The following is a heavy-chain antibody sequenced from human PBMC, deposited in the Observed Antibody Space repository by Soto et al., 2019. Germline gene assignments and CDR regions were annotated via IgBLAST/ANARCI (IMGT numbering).Heavy chain of an antibody. V-gene: IGHV4-39*01. CDR2: IYYSGST. CDR3: ARGVGNSAPDY. D-gene: IGHD1-7*01. Sequence: SETLSLTCTVSGGSISSSSYYWGWIRQPPGKGLEWIGSIYYSGSTYYNPSLKSRVTISVDTSKNQFSLKLSSVTAADTAVYYCARGVGNSAPDYWGQGTLVTVSS. J-gene: IGHJ4*02. CDR1: GGSISSSSYY.